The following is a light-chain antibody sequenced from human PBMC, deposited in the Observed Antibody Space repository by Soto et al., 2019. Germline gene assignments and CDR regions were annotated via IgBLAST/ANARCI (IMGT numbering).Light chain of an antibody. CDR2: DVS. Sequence: QSALTQPASVSGSPGQSITIPCTGTSSDVGGYNYVSWYQQHPGEAPKLMIYDVSNRPSGVSNRFSGSKSGNTASLTISGLQAEDEAHYYCSSYTSSSTRVFGGGTQLTVL. CDR3: SSYTSSSTRV. V-gene: IGLV2-14*01. CDR1: SSDVGGYNY. J-gene: IGLJ2*01.